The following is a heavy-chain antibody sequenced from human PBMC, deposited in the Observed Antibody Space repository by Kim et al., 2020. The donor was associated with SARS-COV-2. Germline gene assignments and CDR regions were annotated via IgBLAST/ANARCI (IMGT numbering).Heavy chain of an antibody. Sequence: SETLSLTCAVYGGSFSGYYWSWIRQPPGKGLEWIGEINHSGSTNYNPSLKSRVTISVDTSKNQFSLKLSSVTAADTAVYYCVCGGEFDYWGQGTLVTVSS. V-gene: IGHV4-34*01. CDR1: GGSFSGYY. CDR3: VCGGEFDY. CDR2: INHSGST. D-gene: IGHD3-16*01. J-gene: IGHJ4*02.